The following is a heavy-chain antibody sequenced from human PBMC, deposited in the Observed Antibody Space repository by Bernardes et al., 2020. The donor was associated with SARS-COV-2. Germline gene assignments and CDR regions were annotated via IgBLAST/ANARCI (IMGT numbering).Heavy chain of an antibody. J-gene: IGHJ3*02. D-gene: IGHD3-3*02. Sequence: SLRLSCAASGFTFSSYWMTWVRQAPGKGLEWAANIRHDGSEKYYVDSVKGRFTIFRDNAENTVFLQMNSLRAEDTALYYCARGGVKWLQFWAFDIWGQGTTVTVSS. CDR2: IRHDGSEK. CDR1: GFTFSSYW. CDR3: ARGGVKWLQFWAFDI. V-gene: IGHV3-7*03.